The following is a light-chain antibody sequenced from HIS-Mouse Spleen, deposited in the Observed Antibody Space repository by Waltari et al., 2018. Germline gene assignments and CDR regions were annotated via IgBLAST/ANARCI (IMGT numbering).Light chain of an antibody. CDR3: QVWDSSSDHVV. J-gene: IGLJ2*01. CDR2: DDS. Sequence: SYVLTQPPSVSVAPGKTARITCGGNNIGSKSVHWYQQKPGQGPVLVVYDDSDRPSGSPERFSGSNSGNTATLTISRVEAGDEADYYCQVWDSSSDHVVFGGGTKLTVL. CDR1: NIGSKS. V-gene: IGLV3-21*03.